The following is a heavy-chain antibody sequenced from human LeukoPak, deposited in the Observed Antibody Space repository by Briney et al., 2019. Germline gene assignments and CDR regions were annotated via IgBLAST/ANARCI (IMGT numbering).Heavy chain of an antibody. V-gene: IGHV1-8*01. CDR3: ARGGGIVVVPDNWFDP. J-gene: IGHJ5*02. CDR2: MNPNSGNA. CDR1: GYTFTSYD. D-gene: IGHD2-2*01. Sequence: ASVKVSCKASGYTFTSYDINWVRQATGQGLEWMGWMNPNSGNAGYAQKFQGRVTMTRNTSISTAYMELSSLRSEDTAVYYCARGGGIVVVPDNWFDPWGQGTLVTVSS.